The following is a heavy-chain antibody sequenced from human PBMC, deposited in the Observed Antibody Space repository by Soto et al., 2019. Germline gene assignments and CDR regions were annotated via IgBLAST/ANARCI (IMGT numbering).Heavy chain of an antibody. CDR3: ARMQSYYDILTGYYRGYYFDY. D-gene: IGHD3-9*01. CDR2: IFSNDEK. CDR1: GFSLSNARMG. J-gene: IGHJ4*02. V-gene: IGHV2-26*01. Sequence: QVTLKESGPVLVKPTETLTLTCTVSGFSLSNARMGVSWIRQPPGKALEWLAHIFSNDEKSYSTSLKSRLTVSKDTSKSQVVLTMTIMDPVDTATYYCARMQSYYDILTGYYRGYYFDYWGQGTLVTVSS.